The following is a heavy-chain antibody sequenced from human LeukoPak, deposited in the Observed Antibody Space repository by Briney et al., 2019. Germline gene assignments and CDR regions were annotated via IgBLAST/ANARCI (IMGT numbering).Heavy chain of an antibody. CDR3: ARQQYYDSSGYIDY. J-gene: IGHJ4*02. CDR2: IYYSGST. Sequence: PSETLALTRTVSGGSISSSSYYWGWIRQPPGKGLEWIGSIYYSGSTYYNPSLKSRVTISVDTSKNQFSLKLSSVTAADTAVYYCARQQYYDSSGYIDYWGQGTLVTVSS. V-gene: IGHV4-39*01. CDR1: GGSISSSSYY. D-gene: IGHD3-22*01.